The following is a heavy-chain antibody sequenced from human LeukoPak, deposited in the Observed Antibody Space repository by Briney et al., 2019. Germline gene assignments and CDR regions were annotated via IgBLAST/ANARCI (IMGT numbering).Heavy chain of an antibody. D-gene: IGHD6-19*01. CDR2: ISSRSTTI. V-gene: IGHV3-48*02. CDR3: ARGDYSSGWYWYAFDI. Sequence: GGSLRLSCAASGFTFSSYSMNWVRQAPGKGLEWVSYISSRSTTIYYADSVKGRFTISRDNAKNSLYLQMNSLRDEDTAVYYCARGDYSSGWYWYAFDIWGQGTMVTLSS. J-gene: IGHJ3*02. CDR1: GFTFSSYS.